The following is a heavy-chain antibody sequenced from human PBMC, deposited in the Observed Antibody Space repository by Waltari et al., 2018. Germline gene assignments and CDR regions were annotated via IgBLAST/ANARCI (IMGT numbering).Heavy chain of an antibody. CDR2: IYYSGST. Sequence: QVQLQESGPGLVKPSQRLSLTCTVSGGSIVSGASDGSWRCRHPGKGLEGIGYIYYSGSTYYTPSLKSRCTASVDTPCTCFSLKLSAVTAADTAVYYCDRDGGISGHYYGMDVWGQGTTVTVSS. CDR3: DRDGGISGHYYGMDV. D-gene: IGHD3-16*01. CDR1: GGSIVSGASD. J-gene: IGHJ6*02. V-gene: IGHV4-31*03.